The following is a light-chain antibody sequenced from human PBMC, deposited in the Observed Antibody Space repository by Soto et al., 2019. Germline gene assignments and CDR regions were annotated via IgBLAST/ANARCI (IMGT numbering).Light chain of an antibody. CDR2: DAS. CDR1: QSVSRY. Sequence: EIVLTQSPATLSLSPGERATLSCRASQSVSRYLAWYQQIVGQAPRLLMYDASNRAAGIPARFSGSGSGTDFTLTISSLEPEDFAVYYCQQRSDWPLTFGGGTTVEIK. J-gene: IGKJ4*01. CDR3: QQRSDWPLT. V-gene: IGKV3-11*01.